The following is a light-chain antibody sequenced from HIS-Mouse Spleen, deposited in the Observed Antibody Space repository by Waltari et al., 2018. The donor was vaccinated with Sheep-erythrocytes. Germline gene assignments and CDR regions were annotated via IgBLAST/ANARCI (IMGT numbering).Light chain of an antibody. CDR2: EGS. Sequence: QSALTQPASVSGSPGQSITISCPGTSSDVGSYNLVSWYQQHPDKAPKLMIYEGSKRPSGVSNRFSGSKSGNTASLTISGLQAEDEADYYCCSYAGSSTNYVFGTGTKVTVL. CDR3: CSYAGSSTNYV. V-gene: IGLV2-23*01. J-gene: IGLJ1*01. CDR1: SSDVGSYNL.